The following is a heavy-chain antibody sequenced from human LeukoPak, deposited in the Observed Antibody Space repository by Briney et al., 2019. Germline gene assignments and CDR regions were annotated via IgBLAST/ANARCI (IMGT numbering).Heavy chain of an antibody. Sequence: SETLSLTCAVYGGSFSGYYWSWIRQPPGKGLEWIGEINHSGSTNYNPSLKSRVTISVDTSKNQFSLKLSSVTAADTAVYYCARGGDNWGENPMVLFDYWGQGTLVTVSS. D-gene: IGHD7-27*01. J-gene: IGHJ4*02. CDR3: ARGGDNWGENPMVLFDY. V-gene: IGHV4-34*01. CDR1: GGSFSGYY. CDR2: INHSGST.